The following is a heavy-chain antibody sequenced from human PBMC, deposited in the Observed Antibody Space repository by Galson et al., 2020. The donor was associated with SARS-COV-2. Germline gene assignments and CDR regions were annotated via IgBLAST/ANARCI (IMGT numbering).Heavy chain of an antibody. D-gene: IGHD3-9*01. CDR2: TYHSGST. CDR3: ARDQTKNAVLTGYYYYYGMDV. V-gene: IGHV4-30-4*01. Sequence: SETLSLTCTVSGGSISSGDYYWSWIRQPPGKGLEWIGYTYHSGSTYYTPSLKSRVTISVDTSKNQFSLELSSVTAADTAVYYCARDQTKNAVLTGYYYYYGMDVWGQGTTVTVSS. J-gene: IGHJ6*02. CDR1: GGSISSGDYY.